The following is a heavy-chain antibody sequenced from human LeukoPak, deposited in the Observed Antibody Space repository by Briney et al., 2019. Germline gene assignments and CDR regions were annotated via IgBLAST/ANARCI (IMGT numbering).Heavy chain of an antibody. D-gene: IGHD2-21*02. CDR1: GFTFSDHY. Sequence: PGGSLRLSCAASGFTFSDHYMDWVRQAPGKGLEWVGRTRNKANSYTTEYAASVKGRFTISRDDSKNSLYLQMNSLKTEDTAVYYCARLTDDDAFDIWGQGTMVTVSS. V-gene: IGHV3-72*01. CDR2: TRNKANSYTT. J-gene: IGHJ3*02. CDR3: ARLTDDDAFDI.